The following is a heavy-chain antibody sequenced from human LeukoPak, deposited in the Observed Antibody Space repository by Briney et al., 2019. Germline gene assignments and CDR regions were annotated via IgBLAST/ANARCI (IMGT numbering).Heavy chain of an antibody. CDR3: ARGGAGCSSTSCYFRFDP. D-gene: IGHD2-2*01. CDR1: GGSISSYY. V-gene: IGHV4-59*01. Sequence: SETLSLTCTVSGGSISSYYWSWIRQPPGKGLEWIGYIYYSGSTNYNPSLKSRVTISVDTSKNQFSLKLSFVTAADTAVYYCARGGAGCSSTSCYFRFDPWGQGTLVTVSS. J-gene: IGHJ5*02. CDR2: IYYSGST.